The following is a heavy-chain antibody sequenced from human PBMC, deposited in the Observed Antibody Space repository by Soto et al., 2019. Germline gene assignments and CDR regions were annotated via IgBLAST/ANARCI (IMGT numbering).Heavy chain of an antibody. J-gene: IGHJ6*02. Sequence: PGGSVKISCKGSGYSFTSYWIGSARQIPGKGLELMGISYPGESDTRYSPSFQGQVTISADKSISTAYLQWSSLKASDTAMYYCARHILGYSYGQSYGMDVWGQGTTVTVSS. D-gene: IGHD5-18*01. V-gene: IGHV5-51*01. CDR1: GYSFTSYW. CDR3: ARHILGYSYGQSYGMDV. CDR2: SYPGESDT.